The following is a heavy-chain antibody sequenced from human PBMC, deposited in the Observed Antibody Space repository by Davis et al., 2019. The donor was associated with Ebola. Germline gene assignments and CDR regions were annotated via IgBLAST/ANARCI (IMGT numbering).Heavy chain of an antibody. CDR1: GYRFTSYY. V-gene: IGHV1-46*01. CDR2: INPITGGT. CDR3: AREGGRYYDSSGYVFDI. J-gene: IGHJ3*02. Sequence: VSVTVSCLASGYRFTSYYMHWVRQAPGQGLEWMGIINPITGGTSYAQNFQVRVNMTRDTSTSTVYMELSSLRSEDTAVYYCAREGGRYYDSSGYVFDIWGQGTMVKVSS. D-gene: IGHD3-22*01.